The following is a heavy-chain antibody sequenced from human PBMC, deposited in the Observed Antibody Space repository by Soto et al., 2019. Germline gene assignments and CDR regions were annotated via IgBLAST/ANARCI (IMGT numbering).Heavy chain of an antibody. CDR2: ISAYDGKT. J-gene: IGHJ5*02. CDR1: GYTFNTYC. D-gene: IGHD3-3*01. V-gene: IGHV1-18*01. CDR3: ARDPHDFSKSHWFKP. Sequence: ASVNVSCKTSGYTFNTYCINCVRQAPGQGLELMGWISAYDGKTTYAEKFQGRVTLTTDTSTSTAYMELRSLRSDDTALYYFARDPHDFSKSHWFKPWGHGTPVNVST.